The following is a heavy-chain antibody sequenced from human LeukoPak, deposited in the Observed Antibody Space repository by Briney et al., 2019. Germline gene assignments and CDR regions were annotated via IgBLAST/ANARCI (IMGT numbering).Heavy chain of an antibody. D-gene: IGHD2-2*01. J-gene: IGHJ5*02. Sequence: GASVKVSCKASGYTFTGYYMHWVRQAPGQGLGWMGWINPNSGGTNYAQKFQGRVTMTRDTSISTAYMELSRLRSDDTAVYYCARGDCSSTSCYIINWFDPWGQGTLVTVSS. CDR1: GYTFTGYY. V-gene: IGHV1-2*02. CDR3: ARGDCSSTSCYIINWFDP. CDR2: INPNSGGT.